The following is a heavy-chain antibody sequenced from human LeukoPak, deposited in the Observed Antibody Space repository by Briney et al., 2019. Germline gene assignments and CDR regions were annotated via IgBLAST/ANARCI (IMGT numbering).Heavy chain of an antibody. D-gene: IGHD6-13*01. CDR1: GFTFDDYA. CDR3: AKDYAGIAVAGHIDY. Sequence: PGGSLRLSCAASGFTFDDYAMHWVRQAPGKGLEWVSLISWDGGSTYYADSVKGRFTISRDNSKNSLYLQMNSLRAEDTALYYCAKDYAGIAVAGHIDYWGQGTLVTVSS. CDR2: ISWDGGST. V-gene: IGHV3-43D*04. J-gene: IGHJ4*02.